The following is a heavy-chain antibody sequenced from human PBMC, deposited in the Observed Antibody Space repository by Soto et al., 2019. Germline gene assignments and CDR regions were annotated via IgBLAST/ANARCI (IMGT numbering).Heavy chain of an antibody. V-gene: IGHV3-23*01. D-gene: IGHD3-16*01. J-gene: IGHJ6*02. Sequence: GGSLRLSCAASGFTFRSYAMHWVRQAPGKGLEWVSGIIDSGGSTYYTDSVKGRFTISRDNSKNTLFLQMNSLRAEDTAVYYCAKVLVSYFQTSCSDFWGQGTTVTVSS. CDR2: IIDSGGST. CDR1: GFTFRSYA. CDR3: AKVLVSYFQTSCSDF.